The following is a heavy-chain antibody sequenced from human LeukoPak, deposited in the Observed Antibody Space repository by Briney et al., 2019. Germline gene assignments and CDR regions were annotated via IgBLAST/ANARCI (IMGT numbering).Heavy chain of an antibody. Sequence: PETLSLTCTVSGGSISSYYWSWIRQPAGKGLEWIGRIYTSGSTNYNPSLKSRVTMSVDTSKNQCSLKLSSVTAADTAVYYCARGVTMVRGVIMGYYYYMDVWGKGTTVTVSS. D-gene: IGHD3-10*01. J-gene: IGHJ6*03. CDR3: ARGVTMVRGVIMGYYYYMDV. V-gene: IGHV4-4*07. CDR2: IYTSGST. CDR1: GGSISSYY.